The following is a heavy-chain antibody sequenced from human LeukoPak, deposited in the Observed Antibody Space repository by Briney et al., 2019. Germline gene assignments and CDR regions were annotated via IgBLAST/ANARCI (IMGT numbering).Heavy chain of an antibody. J-gene: IGHJ4*02. CDR2: ISYSGST. Sequence: SETLSLTCTVSGGSISSYYWSWIRQPPGKGLEWIGYISYSGSTNFNPSLKSRVTISVDTSKNQFSLKLSSVTAADTAVYYCSSKALSIYWGQGTLVTVSS. CDR3: SSKALSIY. V-gene: IGHV4-59*08. CDR1: GGSISSYY.